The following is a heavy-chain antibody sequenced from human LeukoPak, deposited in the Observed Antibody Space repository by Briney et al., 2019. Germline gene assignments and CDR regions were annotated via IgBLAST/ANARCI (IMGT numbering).Heavy chain of an antibody. Sequence: SETLSLTCAVYGGSFSGYYWSWIRQPPGKGLEWIGEINHSGSTNYNPSLKSRVTISVDTSKNQFSLKLSSVTAADTAVYYCARGGWELLRGFYYYYYMDVWGKGTTVTVSS. CDR2: INHSGST. D-gene: IGHD1-26*01. J-gene: IGHJ6*03. CDR3: ARGGWELLRGFYYYYYMDV. V-gene: IGHV4-34*01. CDR1: GGSFSGYY.